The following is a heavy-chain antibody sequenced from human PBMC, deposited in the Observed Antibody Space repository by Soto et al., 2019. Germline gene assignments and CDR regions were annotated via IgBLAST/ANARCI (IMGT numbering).Heavy chain of an antibody. J-gene: IGHJ3*01. CDR2: IYYSGST. Sequence: QVQLQESGPGLVKPSETLSLTCTVSGGSISSYYWSWIRQPPGKGLEWIGYIYYSGSTNYKPSLKSRVTISVYTSKNQFSLTLSSVTAADTAVYYCARDACSSTSCYGREGAFDLWCHGTMVTVSS. CDR3: ARDACSSTSCYGREGAFDL. V-gene: IGHV4-59*01. D-gene: IGHD2-2*01. CDR1: GGSISSYY.